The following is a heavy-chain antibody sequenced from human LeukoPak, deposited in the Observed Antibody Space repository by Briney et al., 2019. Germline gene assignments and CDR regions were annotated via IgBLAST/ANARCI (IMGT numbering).Heavy chain of an antibody. CDR1: GLTFTGYA. D-gene: IGHD5-18*01. V-gene: IGHV3-30*04. CDR3: AKIPVQQGFDY. J-gene: IGHJ4*02. CDR2: ISYDGSNK. Sequence: GGSLRLSCATSGLTFTGYAMHWVRQAPGKGLEWVAIISYDGSNKHYADSVKGRFTISRDNSKNTLYLQMNSLRAEDTAVYYCAKIPVQQGFDYWGQGTLVTVSS.